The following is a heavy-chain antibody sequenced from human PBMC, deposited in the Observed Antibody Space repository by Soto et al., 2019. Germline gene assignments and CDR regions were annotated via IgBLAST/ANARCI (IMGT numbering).Heavy chain of an antibody. CDR1: GGSISSSTYY. Sequence: SETLSLTCTVSGGSISSSTYYWGWMRQPPGKGLEWIASFFIGGNTYYNPSLKSRVTISVDTSKNQFSLKLSSVTAADTAVYYCASHDYAHYGMDVWGQGTTVTVSS. CDR2: FFIGGNT. V-gene: IGHV4-39*01. CDR3: ASHDYAHYGMDV. D-gene: IGHD3-16*01. J-gene: IGHJ6*02.